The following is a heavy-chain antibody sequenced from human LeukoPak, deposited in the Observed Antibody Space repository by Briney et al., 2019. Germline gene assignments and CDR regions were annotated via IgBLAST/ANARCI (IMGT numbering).Heavy chain of an antibody. Sequence: ASVKVSCKASGGTYSYFAINWVRQAPGQGLEWMGGIIPLFGSSNYTHKFQGRVTFSADKSTNTVYMHLNSLRFEDTAVYYCARNHNYTDHYNHMDVWGRGTAITVSS. J-gene: IGHJ6*03. CDR1: GGTYSYFA. CDR2: IIPLFGSS. D-gene: IGHD3-3*01. CDR3: ARNHNYTDHYNHMDV. V-gene: IGHV1-69*06.